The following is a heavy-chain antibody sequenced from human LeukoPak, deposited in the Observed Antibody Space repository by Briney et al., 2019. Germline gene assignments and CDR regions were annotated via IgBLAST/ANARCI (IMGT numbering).Heavy chain of an antibody. D-gene: IGHD2-2*01. J-gene: IGHJ5*02. CDR2: INPNSGGT. CDR1: GYTFTGYY. V-gene: IGHV1-2*02. Sequence: ASVKVSCKASGYTFTGYYMHWVRQAPGQGLEWMGWINPNSGGTNYAQKFQGRVTMTRDTSISTAYMELSRLRSDDTAVYYCVRAGGNCSSTSCSRGRWFDPWGQGTLVTVSS. CDR3: VRAGGNCSSTSCSRGRWFDP.